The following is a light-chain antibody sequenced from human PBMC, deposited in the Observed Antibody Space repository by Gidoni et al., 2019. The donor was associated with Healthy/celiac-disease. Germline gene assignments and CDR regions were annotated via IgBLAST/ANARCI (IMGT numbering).Light chain of an antibody. V-gene: IGKV3-11*01. J-gene: IGKJ3*01. Sequence: EIVLTQSPATLSLSPGERATLSCRASQSVSSYLAWYQQKHGQAPRLLSYDAANRATGIPARFSGSGSGTDVTLTISSLEPEDFAVYYCQQRSNWLTFGPXTKVDIK. CDR1: QSVSSY. CDR3: QQRSNWLT. CDR2: DAA.